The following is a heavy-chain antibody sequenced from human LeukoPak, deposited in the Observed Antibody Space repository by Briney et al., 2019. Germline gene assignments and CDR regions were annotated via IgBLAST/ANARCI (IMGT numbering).Heavy chain of an antibody. V-gene: IGHV4-39*07. D-gene: IGHD2-15*01. Sequence: SETLSLTCTISGGSISRSSFYWGWIRQPPGKGLEWIGSINYGGSTSYNPSLKSRVTISVDTSKNQFSLKLSSVTAADTAVYYCARSSAAALYYFDYWGQGTLVTVSS. J-gene: IGHJ4*02. CDR1: GGSISRSSFY. CDR2: INYGGST. CDR3: ARSSAAALYYFDY.